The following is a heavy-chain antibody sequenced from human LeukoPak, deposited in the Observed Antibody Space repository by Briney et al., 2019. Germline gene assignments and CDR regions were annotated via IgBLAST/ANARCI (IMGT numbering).Heavy chain of an antibody. D-gene: IGHD6-6*01. Sequence: GSLRRSCAASGFTFSSYAMSWVRQAPGKGLEWVSAISGSGGSTYYADSVKGRFTISRDNSKNTLYLQMNSLRAEYTAVYYCAKGGEQRVPWFYWGQGTLVTVSS. CDR3: AKGGEQRVPWFY. CDR1: GFTFSSYA. CDR2: ISGSGGST. J-gene: IGHJ4*02. V-gene: IGHV3-23*01.